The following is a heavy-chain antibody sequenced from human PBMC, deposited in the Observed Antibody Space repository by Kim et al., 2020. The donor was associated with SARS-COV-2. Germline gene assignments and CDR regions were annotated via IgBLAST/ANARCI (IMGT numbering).Heavy chain of an antibody. CDR1: GFTFDDYA. J-gene: IGHJ3*02. CDR2: ISWNSGSI. CDR3: AKAPPPVGSGYDPGDAFDI. Sequence: GGSLRLSCAASGFTFDDYAMHWVRQAPGKGLEWVSGISWNSGSIGYADSVKGRFTISRDNAKNSLYLQMNSLRAEDTALYYCAKAPPPVGSGYDPGDAFDIWGQGTMVTVSS. V-gene: IGHV3-9*01. D-gene: IGHD5-12*01.